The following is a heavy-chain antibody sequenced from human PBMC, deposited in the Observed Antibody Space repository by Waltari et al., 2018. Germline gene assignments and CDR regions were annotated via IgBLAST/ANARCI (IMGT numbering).Heavy chain of an antibody. Sequence: EVQLVQSGAEVKKPGESLKISCKGSGYSFTSYWIGWVRQMPGKGLEWRGITYPVDSDTRNSPSFQGQVTISADKSSSTAYLQWSSLKASDTAMYYCARPNYYGSGSYEAFDIWGQGTMVTVSS. V-gene: IGHV5-51*01. D-gene: IGHD3-10*01. CDR1: GYSFTSYW. J-gene: IGHJ3*02. CDR3: ARPNYYGSGSYEAFDI. CDR2: TYPVDSDT.